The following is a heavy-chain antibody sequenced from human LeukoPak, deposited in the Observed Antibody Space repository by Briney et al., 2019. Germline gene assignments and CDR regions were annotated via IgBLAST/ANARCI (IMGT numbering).Heavy chain of an antibody. CDR1: GGSISTYY. D-gene: IGHD3-16*02. Sequence: SETLSLTCTVSGGSISTYYWSWIRQPPGKGLEWIGYIYYSGSTNYNPSLKSRVTISVDTSKNQFSLKLNSVTAADTAVYYCAREGGSYRPLDYSGQGTLVTVSS. CDR3: AREGGSYRPLDY. J-gene: IGHJ4*02. CDR2: IYYSGST. V-gene: IGHV4-59*12.